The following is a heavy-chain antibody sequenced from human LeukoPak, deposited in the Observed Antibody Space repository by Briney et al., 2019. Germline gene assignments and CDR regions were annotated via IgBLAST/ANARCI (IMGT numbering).Heavy chain of an antibody. J-gene: IGHJ4*02. CDR2: IKQDGSEK. CDR3: VRERTNYYDSSGYY. Sequence: GGSLRLSCATSGFNFSDSRMTWVRQAPGKGLQWVANIKQDGSEKYYVDSVKGRFTISRDNAKNSLYLEMNSLRAEDTAVYYCVRERTNYYDSSGYYWGQGTLVTVSS. V-gene: IGHV3-7*05. D-gene: IGHD3-22*01. CDR1: GFNFSDSR.